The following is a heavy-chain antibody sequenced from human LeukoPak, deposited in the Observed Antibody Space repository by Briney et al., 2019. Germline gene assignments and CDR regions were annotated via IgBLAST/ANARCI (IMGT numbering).Heavy chain of an antibody. V-gene: IGHV3-53*01. CDR2: IFTGSLGGTA. Sequence: GGSLRLSCAASGFGVTTDLMTWVRQAPGKGLEWLSIIFTGSLGGTAAHADSVKGRFNISRDNSANTLYLQMDSLRTEDTAIYYCATRGAWGPGTLVTVSS. CDR1: GFGVTTDL. CDR3: ATRGA. J-gene: IGHJ5*02.